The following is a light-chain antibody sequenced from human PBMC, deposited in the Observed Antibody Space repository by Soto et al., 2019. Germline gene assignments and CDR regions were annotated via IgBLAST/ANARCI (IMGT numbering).Light chain of an antibody. CDR2: GAS. CDR3: QQYNNWPRT. CDR1: QSVSSS. J-gene: IGKJ1*01. V-gene: IGKV3-15*01. Sequence: DIVMTQSPATLSVSPGERATLSCRASQSVSSSLAWYQQKLGQAPRLLIYGASTRATGVPARFSGSGSGTEFTLTISGLQSEDFAAYYCQQYNNWPRTFGQGTKVDIK.